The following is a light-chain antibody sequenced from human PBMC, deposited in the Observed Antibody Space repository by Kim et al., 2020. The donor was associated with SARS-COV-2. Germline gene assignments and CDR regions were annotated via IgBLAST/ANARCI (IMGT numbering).Light chain of an antibody. CDR2: AAS. Sequence: ASVGDSVTITCRASPGISSYLAWYQQKPGKAPNLLIYAASTLQSGVPSRFSGSGSGTEFTLTISSLQPEDFATYYCQQVNSYPITFGQGTRLEIK. J-gene: IGKJ5*01. CDR1: PGISSY. V-gene: IGKV1-9*01. CDR3: QQVNSYPIT.